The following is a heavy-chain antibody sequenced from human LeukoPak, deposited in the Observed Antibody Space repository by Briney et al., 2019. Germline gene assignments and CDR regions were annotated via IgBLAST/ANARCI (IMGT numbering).Heavy chain of an antibody. V-gene: IGHV4-59*08. Sequence: SETLSLTCTVSGGSISSYYWSWIRQPPGKGLEWIGYIYYSGSTNYNPSLKSRVTISVDTSKNQFSLKLSSVTAADTAVYYCARQGVAGLDYWGQGTLVTVSS. D-gene: IGHD6-19*01. CDR2: IYYSGST. J-gene: IGHJ4*02. CDR3: ARQGVAGLDY. CDR1: GGSISSYY.